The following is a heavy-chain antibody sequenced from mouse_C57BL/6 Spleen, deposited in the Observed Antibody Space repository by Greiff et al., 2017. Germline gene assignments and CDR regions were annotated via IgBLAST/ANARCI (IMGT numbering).Heavy chain of an antibody. CDR3: ARRDSSETWFAY. D-gene: IGHD3-2*02. CDR2: IYPRSGNT. V-gene: IGHV1-81*01. CDR1: GYTFTSYG. Sequence: VQLQQSGAELARPGASVKLSCKASGYTFTSYGISWVKQRTGQGLEWIGEIYPRSGNTYYNEKFKGKATLTADKSSSTAYMELRSLTSEDSAVYFCARRDSSETWFAYWGQGTLVTVSA. J-gene: IGHJ3*01.